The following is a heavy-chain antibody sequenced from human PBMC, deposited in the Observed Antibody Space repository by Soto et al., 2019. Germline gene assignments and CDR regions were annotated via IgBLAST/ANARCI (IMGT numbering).Heavy chain of an antibody. CDR3: TRDIISCYFDC. CDR2: VWHDGSHK. D-gene: IGHD6-6*01. J-gene: IGHJ4*02. V-gene: IGHV3-33*01. Sequence: GGSLRLSCAASGFTFSDYGMHWVRQAPGKGLEWVAVVWHDGSHKFYVDSVKGRFTVSRDNSKNTLYLQMNSLRAEDTAVYYCTRDIISCYFDCWGQGTLVTVSS. CDR1: GFTFSDYG.